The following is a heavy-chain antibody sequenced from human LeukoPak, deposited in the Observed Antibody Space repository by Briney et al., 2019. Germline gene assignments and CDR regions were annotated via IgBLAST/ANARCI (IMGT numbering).Heavy chain of an antibody. J-gene: IGHJ5*02. D-gene: IGHD2-2*01. Sequence: SVKVSCKASGGTFSSYAISWVRQAPAQGLEWMGRIIPILGIANYAQKFQGRVTITADKSTSTAYMELSSLRSEDTGVYYCATSGLRYCSSSSCRGWFDPWGQGTLVTVSS. CDR2: IIPILGIA. CDR1: GGTFSSYA. V-gene: IGHV1-69*04. CDR3: ATSGLRYCSSSSCRGWFDP.